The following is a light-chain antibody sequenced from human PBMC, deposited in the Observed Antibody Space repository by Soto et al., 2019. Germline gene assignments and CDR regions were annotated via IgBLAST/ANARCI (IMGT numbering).Light chain of an antibody. CDR2: DAS. J-gene: IGKJ5*01. CDR1: QSVSSY. CDR3: KQRSNSIT. Sequence: LLFPPSNATLSLSPVYLAPFFGRASQSVSSYLAWYQQKPGQDPRILIYDASNRATGIPARFSGSGSGTDFTLTISSLEPEDFAVYYCKQRSNSITFGQGTQLEIK. V-gene: IGKV3-11*01.